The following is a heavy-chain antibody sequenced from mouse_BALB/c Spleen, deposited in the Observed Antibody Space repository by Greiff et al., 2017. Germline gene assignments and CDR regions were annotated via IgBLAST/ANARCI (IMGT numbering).Heavy chain of an antibody. D-gene: IGHD2-10*02. CDR2: INPGSGGT. Sequence: VQRVESGAELVRPGTSVKVSCKASGYAFTNYLIEWVKQRPGQGLEWIGVINPGSGGTNYNEKFKGKATLTADKSSSTAYMQLSSLTSDDSAVYFCARGYGNYVNYYAMDYWGQGTSVTVSS. CDR1: GYAFTNYL. J-gene: IGHJ4*01. CDR3: ARGYGNYVNYYAMDY. V-gene: IGHV1-54*01.